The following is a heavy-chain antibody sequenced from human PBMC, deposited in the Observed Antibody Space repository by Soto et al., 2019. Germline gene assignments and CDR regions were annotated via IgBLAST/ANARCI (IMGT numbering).Heavy chain of an antibody. CDR3: ARHGSGSYPYYYYYMDV. J-gene: IGHJ6*03. V-gene: IGHV4-39*01. D-gene: IGHD3-10*01. CDR1: GGSISSSSYY. CDR2: IYYSGST. Sequence: QLQLQESGPGLVKPSETLSLTCTVSGGSISSSSYYWGWIRQPPGKGLEWIGSIYYSGSTYYNPSLKSRVTLSVDTSKNQFSLKLSSVTAADTAVYYCARHGSGSYPYYYYYMDVWGKGTTVTVSS.